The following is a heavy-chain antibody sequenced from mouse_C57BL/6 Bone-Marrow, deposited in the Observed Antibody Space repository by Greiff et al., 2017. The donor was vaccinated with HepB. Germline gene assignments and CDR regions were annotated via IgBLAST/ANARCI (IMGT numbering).Heavy chain of an antibody. Sequence: EVKVVESEGGLVQPGSSMKLSCTASGFTFSDYYMAWVRQVPEKGLEWVANINYDGSSTYYLDSLKSRFIISRDNAKNILYLQMSSLKSEDTATYYCARWYGSSYDAMDYWGQGTSVTVSS. D-gene: IGHD1-1*01. V-gene: IGHV5-16*01. J-gene: IGHJ4*01. CDR1: GFTFSDYY. CDR2: INYDGSST. CDR3: ARWYGSSYDAMDY.